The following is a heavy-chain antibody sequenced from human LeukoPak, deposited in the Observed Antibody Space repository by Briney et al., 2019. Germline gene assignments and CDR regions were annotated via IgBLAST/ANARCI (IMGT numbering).Heavy chain of an antibody. Sequence: GGSLRLSCVASGFTFVSHWMTWVRQAPGKGLEWVANINQDGSEKYYVDSVKGRFTISRDNAKNSLYLQMNSLRAEDTAVYYCAKVGRGNRDYWGQGTLVTVSS. V-gene: IGHV3-7*03. CDR2: INQDGSEK. CDR3: AKVGRGNRDY. J-gene: IGHJ4*02. D-gene: IGHD4-23*01. CDR1: GFTFVSHW.